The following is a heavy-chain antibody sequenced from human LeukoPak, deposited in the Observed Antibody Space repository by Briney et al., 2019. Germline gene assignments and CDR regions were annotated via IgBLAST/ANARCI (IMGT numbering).Heavy chain of an antibody. CDR1: GVIISSNY. CDR3: ASTHLGYCSSVSCQNDY. V-gene: IGHV3-53*01. D-gene: IGHD2-15*01. J-gene: IGHJ4*02. Sequence: GGSLRLSCAASGVIISSNYMSWVRQAPGKGLEWVSVIYSGGSTYYADSVKGRFTISRDNSKNTLYLQMNGLRAEDTAVYYCASTHLGYCSSVSCQNDYWGQGTLVTVSS. CDR2: IYSGGST.